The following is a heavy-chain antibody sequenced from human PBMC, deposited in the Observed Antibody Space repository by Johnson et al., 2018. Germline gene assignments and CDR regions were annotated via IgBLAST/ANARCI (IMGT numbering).Heavy chain of an antibody. CDR2: IYHSGST. V-gene: IGHV4-39*07. CDR3: ARMYYYGSGTDYFMDV. CDR1: AGSISSSFYY. D-gene: IGHD3-10*01. J-gene: IGHJ6*03. Sequence: QVQLQESGPGLVKXSETXSLXCSVSAGSISSSFYYWGWIRQPPGKGLEWIGSIYHSGSTYYHPSLKSRVTIPVDTSKKQFSLKLRSVTAADTAVYYCARMYYYGSGTDYFMDVWGKGTTVTVSS.